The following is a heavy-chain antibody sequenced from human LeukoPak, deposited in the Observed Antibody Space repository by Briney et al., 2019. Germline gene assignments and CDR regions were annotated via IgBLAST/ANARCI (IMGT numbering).Heavy chain of an antibody. CDR2: IYYSGNT. V-gene: IGHV4-39*01. Sequence: SETLSLTCTVSGGSISSSTYYWVWIRQPPGKGLEWIGSIYYSGNTYYNPSLKSRVTISVDTSKNQFSMRLSSVTAADTAVYYCARLSPARLDFWSGYTEGYYYYMDVWGKGTTVTVSS. CDR3: ARLSPARLDFWSGYTEGYYYYMDV. D-gene: IGHD3-3*01. CDR1: GGSISSSTYY. J-gene: IGHJ6*03.